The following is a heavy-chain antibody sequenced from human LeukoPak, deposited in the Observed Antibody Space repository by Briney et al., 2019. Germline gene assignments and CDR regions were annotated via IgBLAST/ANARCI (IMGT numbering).Heavy chain of an antibody. D-gene: IGHD4-17*01. J-gene: IGHJ6*03. CDR1: GGSISSSNW. CDR3: ARDRTETRLRVSNYYYMDV. CDR2: IYHSGST. Sequence: PSGTLSLTCAVSGGSISSSNWWSWVRQPPGKGLEWIGEIYHSGSTNYNPSLKSRVTISVDTSKNQFSLKLSSVTAADTAVYYCARDRTETRLRVSNYYYMDVWGKGTTVTISS. V-gene: IGHV4-4*02.